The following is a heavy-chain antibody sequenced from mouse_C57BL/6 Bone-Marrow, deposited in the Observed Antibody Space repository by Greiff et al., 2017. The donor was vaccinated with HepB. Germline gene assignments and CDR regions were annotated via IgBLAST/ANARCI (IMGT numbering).Heavy chain of an antibody. J-gene: IGHJ2*01. CDR1: GFTFTDYY. Sequence: EVKVVESGGGLVQPGGSLSLSCAASGFTFTDYYMSWVRQPPGKALEWLGFIRNKANGYTTEYSASVKGRFTISRDNSQSILYLQMNALRAEDSATYYCARYSSHYGSDYWGQGTTLTVSS. CDR2: IRNKANGYTT. V-gene: IGHV7-3*01. D-gene: IGHD1-1*01. CDR3: ARYSSHYGSDY.